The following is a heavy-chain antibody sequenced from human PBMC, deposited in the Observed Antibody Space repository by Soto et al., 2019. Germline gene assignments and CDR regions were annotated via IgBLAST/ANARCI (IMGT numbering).Heavy chain of an antibody. CDR2: IYPGDSDT. CDR3: AGNSMTTVTTYRSYYYGMDV. D-gene: IGHD4-4*01. Sequence: PGESLKISCKGSGYSFTSYWIGWVRQMPGKGLEWKGIIYPGDSDTRYSPSFQGQVTISADKSISTAYLQWSSLKASDTAMYYCAGNSMTTVTTYRSYYYGMDVWGQGTTVTVSS. CDR1: GYSFTSYW. V-gene: IGHV5-51*01. J-gene: IGHJ6*02.